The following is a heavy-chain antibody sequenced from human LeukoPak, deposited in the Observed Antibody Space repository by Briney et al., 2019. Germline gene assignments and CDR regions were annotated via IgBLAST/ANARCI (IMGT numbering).Heavy chain of an antibody. CDR2: IRYDVSNSVK. D-gene: IGHD5-12*01. CDR3: AKGFSGYDITLDY. J-gene: IGHJ4*02. CDR1: RFILRHYG. V-gene: IGHV3-30*02. Sequence: GGALRLSCAASRFILRHYGMHWVREAPGKGLEGVEFIRYDVSNSVKDYTDSVKGRFTISRDNSKNTLYLQMNSLRAEDAAVYYCAKGFSGYDITLDYWGQGALVTVSS.